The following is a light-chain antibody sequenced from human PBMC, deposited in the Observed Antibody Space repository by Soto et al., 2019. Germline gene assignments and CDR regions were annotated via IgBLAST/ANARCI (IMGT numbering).Light chain of an antibody. V-gene: IGKV3-15*01. CDR1: QSVSYY. CDR3: QQNKDWPGT. CDR2: DAS. J-gene: IGKJ1*01. Sequence: EIIITQSPATLSVSPGERVTFSCRASQSVSYYLAWYQQKPGQAPRLLIYDASTRATGVPVRFSGSGSGTEFTLTISSLQSEDFGVYYCQQNKDWPGTFGQGTKVDI.